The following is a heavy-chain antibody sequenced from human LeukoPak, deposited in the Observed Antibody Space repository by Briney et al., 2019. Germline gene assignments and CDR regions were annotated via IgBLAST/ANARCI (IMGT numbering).Heavy chain of an antibody. CDR2: ISDNGRT. J-gene: IGHJ4*02. CDR3: ARVGYSYEVNL. CDR1: GESFSGHF. D-gene: IGHD5-24*01. V-gene: IGHV4-34*01. Sequence: SETLSLTCAVYGESFSGHFWSWIRQAPEKGLEWIGEISDNGRTHTNLSLESRVTISIDTSKNQFSLRLTSVTAADTAVYFCARVGYSYEVNLWGQGTLVTVSS.